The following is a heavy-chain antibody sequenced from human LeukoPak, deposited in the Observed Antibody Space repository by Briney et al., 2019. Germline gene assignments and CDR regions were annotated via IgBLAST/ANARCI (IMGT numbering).Heavy chain of an antibody. CDR3: ARVRGSSWSGDYYYYMDV. D-gene: IGHD6-13*01. CDR2: ISGSGGST. CDR1: GFTFSSYA. V-gene: IGHV3-23*01. Sequence: GGSLRLSCAASGFTFSSYAMSWVRQAPGKGLEWVSAISGSGGSTYYADSVKGRFTISRDNSKNTLYLQMGSLKAEDMAVYYCARVRGSSWSGDYYYYMDVWGKGTTVTISS. J-gene: IGHJ6*03.